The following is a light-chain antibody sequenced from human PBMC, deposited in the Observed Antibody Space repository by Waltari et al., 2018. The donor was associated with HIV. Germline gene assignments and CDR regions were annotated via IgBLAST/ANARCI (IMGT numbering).Light chain of an antibody. V-gene: IGLV1-40*01. CDR1: HPNIGADYG. CDR2: DNN. Sequence: QSVLTQPPSVSGAPGQSVTISCTGGHPNIGADYGFQWYRPLPGTAPKLLIYDNNNRPSGVPDRFSGSKSGTSASLAITGLQAEDEADYYCQSYDSGLGGVFGGGTKLIVL. CDR3: QSYDSGLGGV. J-gene: IGLJ2*01.